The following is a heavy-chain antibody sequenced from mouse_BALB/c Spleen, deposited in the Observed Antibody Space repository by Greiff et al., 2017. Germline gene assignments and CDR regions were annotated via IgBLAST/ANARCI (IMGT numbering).Heavy chain of an antibody. Sequence: QVQLQQSGAELVKPGASVQMSCKASGYTFTTYTMYWMKQKHGKSLEWIGIVHPYNDDTNYNEKFKGKAKLTVEKSSSTAYMHLSRLTSDDSAVYDCERASHHGYAMDYWGQGTSVTVSS. CDR3: ERASHHGYAMDY. V-gene: IGHV1-47*01. J-gene: IGHJ4*01. CDR2: VHPYNDDT. CDR1: GYTFTTYT.